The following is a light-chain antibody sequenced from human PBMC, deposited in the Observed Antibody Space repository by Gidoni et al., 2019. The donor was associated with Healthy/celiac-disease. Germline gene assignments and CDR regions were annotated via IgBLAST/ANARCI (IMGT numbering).Light chain of an antibody. CDR3: QQSDSTPLT. CDR1: QSISSY. Sequence: DIQMTQSPSSLSASVGDRVTITCRASQSISSYLNWYQQKPGKAPKLLIDAASRLQSGVPSRFSGSGSGIDFTLTISSLQPEDVATYYCQQSDSTPLTFXXXTKVEIK. J-gene: IGKJ1*01. CDR2: AAS. V-gene: IGKV1-39*01.